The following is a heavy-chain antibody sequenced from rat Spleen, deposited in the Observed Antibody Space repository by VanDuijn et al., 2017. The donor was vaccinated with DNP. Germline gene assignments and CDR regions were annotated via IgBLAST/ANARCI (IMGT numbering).Heavy chain of an antibody. D-gene: IGHD1-12*03. J-gene: IGHJ3*01. CDR1: GFTFSSFP. CDR2: ISTSGGST. CDR3: ARSWGDDGYPPFAY. V-gene: IGHV5-46*01. Sequence: EVQLVESGGGLVQPGRSMKLSCAASGFTFSSFPMAWVRQAPTKGLEWVATISTSGGSTYYRDSVKGRFTISRDNAKSTLYLQMNSLRSEDTATYYCARSWGDDGYPPFAYWGQGTLVTVSS.